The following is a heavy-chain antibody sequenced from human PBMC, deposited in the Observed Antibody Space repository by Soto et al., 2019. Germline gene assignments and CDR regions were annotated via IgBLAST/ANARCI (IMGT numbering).Heavy chain of an antibody. Sequence: GESLKISCKGSESSFTSYWIGWVRQMPGKGLEWMGIVYPGDSDTRYGPSFQGQVTISADKSVSTAYLQWSSLKASDTAVYYCARLNGNDAPPYYFYGMDGWGQGNTVTFSS. CDR3: ARLNGNDAPPYYFYGMDG. CDR2: VYPGDSDT. J-gene: IGHJ6*02. CDR1: ESSFTSYW. V-gene: IGHV5-51*01. D-gene: IGHD1-1*01.